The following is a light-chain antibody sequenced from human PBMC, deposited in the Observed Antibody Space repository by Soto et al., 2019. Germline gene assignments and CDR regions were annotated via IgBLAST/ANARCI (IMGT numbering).Light chain of an antibody. Sequence: QSVLTQPPSASGAPGQRVTISCTGTSSNIGAGYDVHWYQQHPGTAPKLLIYGNSNRPSGVPDRFSGSKSGTSASLAITGLQAEDEADYYCQSYDSSLSVVVFGGGTKVTVL. V-gene: IGLV1-40*01. CDR2: GNS. CDR3: QSYDSSLSVVV. J-gene: IGLJ2*01. CDR1: SSNIGAGYD.